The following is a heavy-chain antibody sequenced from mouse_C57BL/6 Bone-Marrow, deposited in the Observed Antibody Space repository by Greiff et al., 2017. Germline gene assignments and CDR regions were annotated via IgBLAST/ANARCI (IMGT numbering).Heavy chain of an antibody. J-gene: IGHJ2*01. V-gene: IGHV1-59*01. D-gene: IGHD1-1*01. Sequence: QVQLQQSGAELARPGASVKMSCKASGYTFTSYTMHWVKQRPGQGLEWIGVIDPSDSYTNYNQKFKGKATLTVDTSSSTAYMQLSSLTSEDSAVYYCARFYGSSGYWGQGTTLTVSS. CDR3: ARFYGSSGY. CDR1: GYTFTSYT. CDR2: IDPSDSYT.